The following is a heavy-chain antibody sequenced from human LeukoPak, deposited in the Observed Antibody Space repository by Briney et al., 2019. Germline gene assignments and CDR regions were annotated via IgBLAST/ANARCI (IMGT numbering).Heavy chain of an antibody. J-gene: IGHJ4*02. CDR2: IYHSGST. V-gene: IGHV4-38-2*01. CDR3: ARHLVVPAANIDY. D-gene: IGHD2-2*01. CDR1: GYSISSGYY. Sequence: SETLSLTCAVSGYSISSGYYWGWIRQPPGEGLEWIGSIYHSGSTYYNPSLKSRVTISVDTSKNQFSLKLSSVTAADTAVYYCARHLVVPAANIDYWGQGTLVTVSS.